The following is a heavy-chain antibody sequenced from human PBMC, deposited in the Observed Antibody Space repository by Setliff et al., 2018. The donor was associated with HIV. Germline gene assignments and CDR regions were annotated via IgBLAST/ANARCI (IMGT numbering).Heavy chain of an antibody. D-gene: IGHD2-2*01. J-gene: IGHJ3*02. CDR3: ARDRGVYCRSTNCYSPVDAFDI. CDR1: GYTLTSYG. Sequence: ASVKVSCKASGYTLTSYGISWVRQAPGQGLEWMGWISAYNGNTNYAQKVQGRVTMTTDTSTSTAYMELRSLRSDGTAVYYCARDRGVYCRSTNCYSPVDAFDIWGQGTMVTVSS. V-gene: IGHV1-18*01. CDR2: ISAYNGNT.